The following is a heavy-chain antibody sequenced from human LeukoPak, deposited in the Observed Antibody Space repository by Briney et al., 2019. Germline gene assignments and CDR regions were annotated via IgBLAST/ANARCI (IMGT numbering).Heavy chain of an antibody. CDR1: GGSISSYY. CDR3: ARGGSNFGY. V-gene: IGHV4-4*07. J-gene: IGHJ4*02. Sequence: PSETLSLTCTVSGGSISSYYWSWIRQPAGKGLEWIGRIYRSTNYNPSLKSRVTMSVDTSKNQFSLRLSSVTAADTAVYYCARGGSNFGYWGQGTLVTVSS. CDR2: IYRST.